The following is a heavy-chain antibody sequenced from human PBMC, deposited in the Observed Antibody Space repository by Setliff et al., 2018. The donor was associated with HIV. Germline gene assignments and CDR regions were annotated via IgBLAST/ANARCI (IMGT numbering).Heavy chain of an antibody. J-gene: IGHJ5*02. CDR2: IWYDGSDK. CDR3: AKERNPYDYDSSGYSWFDP. Sequence: GGSLRLSCAASGFIFSNYGLHWVRQAPGKGLEWVAVIWYDGSDKYYADSVKGRFTISRDNSKNTLYLQMNSLRAEDTALYYCAKERNPYDYDSSGYSWFDPWGQGTLVTVSS. D-gene: IGHD3-22*01. V-gene: IGHV3-33*06. CDR1: GFIFSNYG.